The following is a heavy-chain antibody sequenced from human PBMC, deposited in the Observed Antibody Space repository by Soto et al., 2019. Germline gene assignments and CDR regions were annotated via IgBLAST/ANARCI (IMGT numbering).Heavy chain of an antibody. Sequence: GGSLRLSCAASGFTFGSYGMHWVGQAPGKGLEWVAVISYDGSNKYYADSVKGRFTISRDNSKNTLYLQMNSLRAEDTAVYYCAKESAWFGPQGVWGQGTTVNVSS. D-gene: IGHD3-10*01. V-gene: IGHV3-30*18. CDR3: AKESAWFGPQGV. J-gene: IGHJ3*01. CDR1: GFTFGSYG. CDR2: ISYDGSNK.